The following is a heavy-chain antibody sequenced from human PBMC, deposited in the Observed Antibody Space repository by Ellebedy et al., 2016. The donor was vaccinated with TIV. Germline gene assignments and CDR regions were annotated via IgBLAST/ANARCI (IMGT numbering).Heavy chain of an antibody. D-gene: IGHD5-18*01. CDR2: IYTTGVT. CDR3: ARDYSAYSNDV. V-gene: IGHV3-53*01. Sequence: GGSLRLSCAASGFTVSSSSMTWVRQAPGKGLQWVSIIYTTGVTRYADSVRGRFTISRDSSANTLYLQMNSLRAEDTAVYYCARDYSAYSNDVWGQGTTVAVS. J-gene: IGHJ6*02. CDR1: GFTVSSSS.